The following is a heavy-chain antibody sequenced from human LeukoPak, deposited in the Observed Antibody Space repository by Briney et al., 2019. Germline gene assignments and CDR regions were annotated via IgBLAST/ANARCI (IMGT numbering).Heavy chain of an antibody. D-gene: IGHD6-13*01. CDR1: GFTFSSYG. V-gene: IGHV3-33*01. CDR3: ARDNGYSSSWYLVRSGWFDP. CDR2: IWYDGSNK. Sequence: PGRSLRLSCAASGFTFSSYGMHWVRQAPGKGLEWVAFIWYDGSNKYYADSVKGRFTISRDNSKNTPYLQMNSLRAEDTAVYYCARDNGYSSSWYLVRSGWFDPWGQGTLVTVSS. J-gene: IGHJ5*02.